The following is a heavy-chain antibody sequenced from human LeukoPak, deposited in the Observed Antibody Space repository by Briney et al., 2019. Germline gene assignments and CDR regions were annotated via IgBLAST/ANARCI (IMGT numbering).Heavy chain of an antibody. CDR2: ISYDGSNK. V-gene: IGHV3-30*04. D-gene: IGHD6-13*01. CDR1: GFTFSSYA. J-gene: IGHJ4*02. Sequence: GGSLRLSCAASGFTFSSYAMHWVRQAPGKGLEWVAVISYDGSNKYYADSVKGRFTISRDNFKNTLYLQMNSLRAEDTAVYYCARAYSSSWYGFDYWGQGTLVTVSS. CDR3: ARAYSSSWYGFDY.